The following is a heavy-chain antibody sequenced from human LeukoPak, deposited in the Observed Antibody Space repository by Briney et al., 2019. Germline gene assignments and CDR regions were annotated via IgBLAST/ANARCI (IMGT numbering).Heavy chain of an antibody. CDR1: GYTFSDNY. V-gene: IGHV1-2*02. Sequence: GASVKVSCKASGYTFSDNYIYRVRQAPGQGLEYMGWIKPNGGGTKYARKFQGRVTMTRDTSISTAYMELNRLRSDDTAVYFCARGTWFGDSLGTDFWGQGTLVLVSS. D-gene: IGHD3-10*01. J-gene: IGHJ4*02. CDR2: IKPNGGGT. CDR3: ARGTWFGDSLGTDF.